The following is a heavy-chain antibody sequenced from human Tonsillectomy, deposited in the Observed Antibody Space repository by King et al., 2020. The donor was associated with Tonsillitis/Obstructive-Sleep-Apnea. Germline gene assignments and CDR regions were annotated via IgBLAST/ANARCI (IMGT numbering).Heavy chain of an antibody. J-gene: IGHJ3*02. V-gene: IGHV4-59*01. D-gene: IGHD2-8*01. Sequence: VQLQESGPGLVKPSENLSLTCTVSGGSISSYYWSWIRQPPGKGLEWIGYIDYSGSTNHNPSLKSRVTISVDTSKNEFSLKLSSVTAADTAVYYCGGEGAVMNAFDIWGQGTMVTVSS. CDR2: IDYSGST. CDR1: GGSISSYY. CDR3: GGEGAVMNAFDI.